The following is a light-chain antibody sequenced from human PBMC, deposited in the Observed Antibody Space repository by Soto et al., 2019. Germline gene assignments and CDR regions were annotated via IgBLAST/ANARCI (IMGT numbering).Light chain of an antibody. CDR1: QDISNY. CDR3: QQYDNLLT. Sequence: DIQMTQSPSSLSASVGDRVTITCQARQDISNYLNLYQQKPGKAPKLLIYDASNLETGVPSRFSGSGSGTDFTFTISSLQPEDIATYYCQQYDNLLTFGGGTKVEIK. V-gene: IGKV1-33*01. CDR2: DAS. J-gene: IGKJ4*01.